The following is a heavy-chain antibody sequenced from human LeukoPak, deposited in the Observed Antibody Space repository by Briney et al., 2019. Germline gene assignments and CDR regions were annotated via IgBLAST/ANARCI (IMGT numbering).Heavy chain of an antibody. CDR1: GFTFSNYA. CDR3: AKARDWIHLWPFDY. D-gene: IGHD5-18*01. Sequence: GGSLRLSCAASGFTFSNYAMTWVRQAPGQGLEWVSTITNGAAGTFYADSVKGRFTISGDNSKNTVYLQMNSLRAEDTAVYYCAKARDWIHLWPFDYWGQGTLVTVSS. J-gene: IGHJ4*02. V-gene: IGHV3-23*01. CDR2: ITNGAAGT.